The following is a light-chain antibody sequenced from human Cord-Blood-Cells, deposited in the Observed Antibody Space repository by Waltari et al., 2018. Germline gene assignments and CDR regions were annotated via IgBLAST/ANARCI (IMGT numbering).Light chain of an antibody. CDR1: QRVSSSY. J-gene: IGKJ4*01. V-gene: IGKV3-20*01. CDR2: GAS. CDR3: QQYGSSLLT. Sequence: EIVLTQSPGTLSLSPGERATLSCRASQRVSSSYLAWYQQKPGQAPRLLIYGASSRATGIPDRFSGSGSGTDFTLTISRLEPEDFAVYYCQQYGSSLLTFGRGTKVEIK.